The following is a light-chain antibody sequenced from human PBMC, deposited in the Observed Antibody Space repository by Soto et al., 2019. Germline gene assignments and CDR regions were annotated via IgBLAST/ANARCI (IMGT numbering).Light chain of an antibody. CDR3: ATWDDRLNGPV. CDR1: SSNIGSNI. V-gene: IGLV1-44*01. CDR2: SND. J-gene: IGLJ3*02. Sequence: QSALTQPPSASGTPGQRVTISCSGSSSNIGSNIVNWYQQLPGTAPKLLIHSNDQRPSGVPDRFSGSKSGTSASLAISGLQSEDEADYYCATWDDRLNGPVFGGGTKLTVL.